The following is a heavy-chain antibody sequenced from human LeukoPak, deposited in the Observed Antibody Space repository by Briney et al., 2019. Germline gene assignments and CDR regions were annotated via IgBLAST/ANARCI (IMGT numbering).Heavy chain of an antibody. Sequence: GSLRLSCAASGFTVSTNYMSWVRQAPGRGLDWVSVIYDGGSTFYADSVKGRFTMSRDISKNTLYLQMSSLRAQDTAIYYCARHTGESGYTDAFDIWGQGTMVTVSS. CDR3: ARHTGESGYTDAFDI. V-gene: IGHV3-53*01. CDR2: IYDGGST. CDR1: GFTVSTNY. D-gene: IGHD3-22*01. J-gene: IGHJ3*02.